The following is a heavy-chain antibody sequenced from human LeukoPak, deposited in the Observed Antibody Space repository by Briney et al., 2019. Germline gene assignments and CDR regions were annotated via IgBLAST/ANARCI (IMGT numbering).Heavy chain of an antibody. V-gene: IGHV3-23*01. CDR2: ISGSGAST. CDR1: GSPFSTFP. CDR3: AKGASSGWLLYWFDP. Sequence: GGSLSLSFAAPGSPFSTFPMTWFRQAPGKGLRWASGISGSGASTYYADSVKGRFTISRDNSKNTLYLQINSLRAEDTAVYHCAKGASSGWLLYWFDPWGQGTLVTVSS. J-gene: IGHJ5*02. D-gene: IGHD6-19*01.